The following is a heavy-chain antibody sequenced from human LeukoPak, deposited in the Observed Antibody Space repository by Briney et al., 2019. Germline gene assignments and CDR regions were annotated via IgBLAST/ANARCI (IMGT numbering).Heavy chain of an antibody. V-gene: IGHV3-23*01. CDR3: AKGGYDYVWGSYRDFFDY. Sequence: GGSLRLSCAASGFTFSSYAMSWVRQAPGKGLEWVSAISGSGGSTYYADSMKGRFTISRDNSKNTLYLQMNSLRAGDTAVYYCAKGGYDYVWGSYRDFFDYWGQGTLVTVSS. J-gene: IGHJ4*02. CDR2: ISGSGGST. CDR1: GFTFSSYA. D-gene: IGHD3-16*02.